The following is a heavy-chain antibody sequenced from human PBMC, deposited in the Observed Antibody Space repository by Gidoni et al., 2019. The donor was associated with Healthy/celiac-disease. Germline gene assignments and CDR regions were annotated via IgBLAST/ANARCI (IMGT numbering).Heavy chain of an antibody. J-gene: IGHJ4*02. CDR2: ISYDGSNK. V-gene: IGHV3-30-3*01. Sequence: QVQLVESGGGVVQPGRSLRLSCAASGFTFSSYAMHWVRQAPGKGLEWVAVISYDGSNKYYADSVKGRFTISRDNSKNTLYLQMNSLRAEDTAVYYCARAKLWWSAGNWGQGTLVTVSS. D-gene: IGHD2-21*01. CDR1: GFTFSSYA. CDR3: ARAKLWWSAGN.